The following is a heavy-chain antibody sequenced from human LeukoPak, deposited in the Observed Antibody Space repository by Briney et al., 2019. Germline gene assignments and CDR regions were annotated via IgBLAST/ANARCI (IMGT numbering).Heavy chain of an antibody. CDR3: ARAGGLGDIDY. CDR2: INSDGSTT. V-gene: IGHV3-74*01. J-gene: IGHJ4*02. CDR1: GFTFSSYW. Sequence: GGSLRLSCADSGFTFSSYWIHWVRQAPGKGLVWVSRINSDGSTTTYADSVKGRFTISRDNAKNTLYLQMNSLRAEDTAVYYCARAGGLGDIDYWGQGTLVTVSS. D-gene: IGHD2-15*01.